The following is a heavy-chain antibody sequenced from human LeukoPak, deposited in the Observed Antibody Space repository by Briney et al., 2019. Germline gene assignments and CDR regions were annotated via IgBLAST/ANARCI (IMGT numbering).Heavy chain of an antibody. V-gene: IGHV3-21*01. D-gene: IGHD6-13*01. CDR2: ISNSSSYI. J-gene: IGHJ6*02. CDR3: ARDLKVIAAAGMDV. CDR1: GFTFSSYS. Sequence: GGSLRLSCAASGFTFSSYSMNWVRQVPGKGLEWVSSISNSSSYIYYADSVKGRFTISRDNAKNSLYLQMNSLRAEDTAVYYCARDLKVIAAAGMDVWGQGTTVTVSS.